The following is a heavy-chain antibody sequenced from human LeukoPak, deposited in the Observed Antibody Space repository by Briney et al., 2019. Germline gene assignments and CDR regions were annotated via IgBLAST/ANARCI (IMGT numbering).Heavy chain of an antibody. CDR2: TYYRSKWYN. V-gene: IGHV6-1*01. CDR1: GDSVSSNSAA. Sequence: SQTLSLTCAISGDSVSSNSAAWNWLRQSPSRGLEWLGRTYYRSKWYNDYAVSVKSRITINPDTSKNQFSLQLNSVSPEDTAVYYCTKATPGPPYYYGMDLWGKGTTVTVSS. J-gene: IGHJ6*04. CDR3: TKATPGPPYYYGMDL.